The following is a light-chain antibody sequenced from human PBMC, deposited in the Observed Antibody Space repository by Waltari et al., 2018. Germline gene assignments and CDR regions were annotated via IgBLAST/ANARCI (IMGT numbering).Light chain of an antibody. CDR2: EVT. J-gene: IGLJ2*01. CDR1: SRDLGSSSL. V-gene: IGLV2-23*02. CDR3: CSYGGVPSYVL. Sequence: QSALTQPASVAGSPGQSITISCTGTSRDLGSSSLVSWYQQQPGKAPKLIVYEVTRRPSGVSLRFSGSKSDNTASLTISGLQAEDEADYYCCSYGGVPSYVLFGGGTKLTVL.